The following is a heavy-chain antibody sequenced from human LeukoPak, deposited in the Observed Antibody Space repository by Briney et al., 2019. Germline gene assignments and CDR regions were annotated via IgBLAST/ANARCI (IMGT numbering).Heavy chain of an antibody. CDR1: GYTFTGYY. V-gene: IGHV1-2*06. CDR3: ARVRPYCSGGSCYRSYWYFDL. CDR2: INPNSGGT. D-gene: IGHD2-15*01. J-gene: IGHJ2*01. Sequence: GASVKVSCKASGYTFTGYYMHWVRQAPGQGLEWMGRINPNSGGTNYAQKFQGRVTMTRDTSISTAYMELSRLRSDDTAVYYCARVRPYCSGGSCYRSYWYFDLWGRGTLVTVPS.